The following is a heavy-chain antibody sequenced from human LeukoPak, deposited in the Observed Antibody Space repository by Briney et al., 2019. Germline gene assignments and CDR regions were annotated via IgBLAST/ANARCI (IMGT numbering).Heavy chain of an antibody. J-gene: IGHJ3*01. CDR2: ISGSGGRT. V-gene: IGHV3-23*01. CDR3: ARDRFYDAFDF. CDR1: GFTFSSYA. Sequence: GGSLRLSCAASGFTFSSYAMSWVRQAPGKGLEWVSGISGSGGRTYYADSVKGRCTISRDNAKNSLYLQMNSLRAEDTAVYYCARDRFYDAFDFWGQGTMVTVSS. D-gene: IGHD3-3*01.